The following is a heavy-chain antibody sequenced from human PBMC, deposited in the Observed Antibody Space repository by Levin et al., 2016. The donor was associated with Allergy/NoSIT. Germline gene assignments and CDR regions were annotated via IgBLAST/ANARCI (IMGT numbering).Heavy chain of an antibody. J-gene: IGHJ6*02. CDR3: ASFPRRRSYYYDSSGHPHYYGMDV. V-gene: IGHV4-39*07. D-gene: IGHD3-22*01. Sequence: SETLSLTCTVSGGSISSSSYYWSWIRQPPGKGLEWIGEINHSGSTNYNPSLKSRVTISVDTSKNQFSLKLSSVTAADTAVYYCASFPRRRSYYYDSSGHPHYYGMDVWGQGTTVTVSS. CDR1: GGSISSSSYY. CDR2: INHSGST.